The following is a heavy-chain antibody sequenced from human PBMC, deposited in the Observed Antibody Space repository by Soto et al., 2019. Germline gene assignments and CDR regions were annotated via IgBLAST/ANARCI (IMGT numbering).Heavy chain of an antibody. Sequence: WGSLRLSCAASGFTFSDYYMSLIRQAPGKGLEWVSYISSSSSYTNYADSVKGRFTISRDNAKNSLYLQMNSLRAEDTAVYYCARDLPDDRSGDHPWALYYGMDVWGQGTTVTVSS. D-gene: IGHD3-22*01. V-gene: IGHV3-11*06. CDR1: GFTFSDYY. CDR3: ARDLPDDRSGDHPWALYYGMDV. J-gene: IGHJ6*02. CDR2: ISSSSSYT.